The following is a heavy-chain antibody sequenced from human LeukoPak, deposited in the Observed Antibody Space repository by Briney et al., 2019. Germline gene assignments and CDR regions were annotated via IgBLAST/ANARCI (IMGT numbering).Heavy chain of an antibody. D-gene: IGHD3-22*01. CDR3: ARGDPVTVVVKGWYFDL. Sequence: PGGSLRLSCAASVFTVSSNYRSWVRQAPGKGVEWVSVIYSGGSTYYADCVKGGFTISRHNSKNTLYLKMNSLRAEATAVYYCARGDPVTVVVKGWYFDLWGRGTLVTVSS. CDR1: VFTVSSNY. CDR2: IYSGGST. J-gene: IGHJ2*01. V-gene: IGHV3-53*01.